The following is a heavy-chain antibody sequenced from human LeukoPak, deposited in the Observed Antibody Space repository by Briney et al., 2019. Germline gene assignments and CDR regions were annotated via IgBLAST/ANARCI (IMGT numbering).Heavy chain of an antibody. Sequence: PSETLSLTCTVSGGSISSSSYYWGWIRQPPGKGLEWIGSIYYSGSTYYNPSLKSRVTISVDTSKNQFSLKLSSVTAADTAVYYCARRGGYCSSTSCLRPRYNWFDPWGQGTLVTVSS. CDR3: ARRGGYCSSTSCLRPRYNWFDP. CDR2: IYYSGST. V-gene: IGHV4-39*01. J-gene: IGHJ5*02. D-gene: IGHD2-2*01. CDR1: GGSISSSSYY.